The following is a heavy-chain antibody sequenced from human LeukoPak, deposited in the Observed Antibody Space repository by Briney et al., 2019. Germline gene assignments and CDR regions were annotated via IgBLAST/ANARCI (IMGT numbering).Heavy chain of an antibody. D-gene: IGHD1-7*01. Sequence: PGGSLRLSCAASGFTFSSYGMHWVRQAPGKGLERVAVIWYDGSNKYYADSVKGRFTISRDNSKNTLYLQMNSLRAEDTAAYYCARDVGLELRFYDYWGQGTLVTVSS. CDR1: GFTFSSYG. CDR2: IWYDGSNK. CDR3: ARDVGLELRFYDY. V-gene: IGHV3-33*01. J-gene: IGHJ4*02.